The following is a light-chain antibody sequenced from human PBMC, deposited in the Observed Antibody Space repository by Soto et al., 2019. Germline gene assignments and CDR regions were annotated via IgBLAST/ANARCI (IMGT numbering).Light chain of an antibody. V-gene: IGKV3-15*01. CDR3: QQRSNWPPIT. CDR2: GAS. CDR1: QSVSSN. Sequence: EIVMTQSPATLSVSPRERATLSCRASQSVSSNLAWYQQKPGQAPRLLIYGASTRATGIPARFSGSGSGTEFPLTISSLQPDDFATYYCQQRSNWPPITFGQGTRLEIK. J-gene: IGKJ5*01.